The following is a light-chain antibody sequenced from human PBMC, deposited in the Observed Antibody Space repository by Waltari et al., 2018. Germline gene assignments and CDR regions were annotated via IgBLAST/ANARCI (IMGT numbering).Light chain of an antibody. CDR3: AAWDDSLSGVV. CDR2: IDN. CDR1: SSNIGGNT. J-gene: IGLJ2*01. V-gene: IGLV1-44*01. Sequence: QSVLTQPPSASGTPGPRVTISCSGRSSNIGGNTVAWYQQVPGAAPKLLIYIDNGRPSGVPDRFSGSKSGTSASLAISGLQSEDEALYYCAAWDDSLSGVVFGGGTKLTVL.